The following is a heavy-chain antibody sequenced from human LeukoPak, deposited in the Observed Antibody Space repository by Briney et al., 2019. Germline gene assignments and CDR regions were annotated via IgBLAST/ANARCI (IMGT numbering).Heavy chain of an antibody. CDR2: IYYSGST. V-gene: IGHV4-59*01. CDR3: ARDHPYGGCLDY. D-gene: IGHD2-15*01. CDR1: GGSISSYY. J-gene: IGHJ4*02. Sequence: SETLSLTCTVSGGSISSYYWSWIRQPPGKGLEWIGYIYYSGSTNYNPSLKSRVTISVDTSKNQFSLKLSSVTAADTAVYYCARDHPYGGCLDYWGQGTLVTVS.